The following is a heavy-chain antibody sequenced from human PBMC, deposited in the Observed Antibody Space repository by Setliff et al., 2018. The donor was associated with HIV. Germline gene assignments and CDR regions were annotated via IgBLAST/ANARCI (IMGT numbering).Heavy chain of an antibody. D-gene: IGHD4-17*01. V-gene: IGHV4-4*07. CDR3: ARMVVGDYNTYYYYFYMDV. CDR1: GGSISSYY. CDR2: VYTSGSS. Sequence: KASETLSLTCSVSGGSISSYYWTWIRQPAGKGLEWIGRVYTSGSSNYNPSLKSRVTMSIDTSKNQFSLKLSSVTAADTAVYYCARMVVGDYNTYYYYFYMDVWGKGTTVTVSS. J-gene: IGHJ6*03.